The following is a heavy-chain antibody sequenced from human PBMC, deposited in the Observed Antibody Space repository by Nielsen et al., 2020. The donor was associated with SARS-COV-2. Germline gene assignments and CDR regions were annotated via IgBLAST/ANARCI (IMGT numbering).Heavy chain of an antibody. Sequence: GESLKISCAASGFTFSSYSMNWVRQAPGKGLEWVSSISSSSSYIYYADSVKGRFTISRDNAKNSLYLQMNSLRAEDTAVYYCASIYDDYGDYWGQGTLVTVSS. V-gene: IGHV3-21*01. CDR3: ASIYDDYGDY. J-gene: IGHJ4*02. CDR1: GFTFSSYS. CDR2: ISSSSSYI. D-gene: IGHD3-3*01.